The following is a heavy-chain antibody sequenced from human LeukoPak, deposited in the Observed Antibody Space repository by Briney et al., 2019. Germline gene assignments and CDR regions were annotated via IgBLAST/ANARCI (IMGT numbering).Heavy chain of an antibody. J-gene: IGHJ5*02. Sequence: KPGGSLRLSCAASGFTFSSYSMNWVRQAPGKGLEWVSSISSSSSYIYYADSVKGRFTISRDNAKNSLYLQMNSLRAEDTAVYYCATHDRDYSSSWYWFDPWGQGTLVTVSS. CDR1: GFTFSSYS. D-gene: IGHD6-13*01. CDR3: ATHDRDYSSSWYWFDP. V-gene: IGHV3-21*01. CDR2: ISSSSSYI.